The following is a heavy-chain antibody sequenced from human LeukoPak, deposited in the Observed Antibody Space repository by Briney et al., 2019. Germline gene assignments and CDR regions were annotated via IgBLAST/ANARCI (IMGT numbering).Heavy chain of an antibody. V-gene: IGHV4-59*12. D-gene: IGHD2-21*02. J-gene: IGHJ4*02. CDR2: IYNSGNT. CDR3: ARDLGTAGRPNDN. Sequence: SETLSLTCTVSGGSISGYYWSWIRQPPGEGLEWIGYIYNSGNTNYNPSLKSRVTISVDKSKNQFSLKLTSVTAADTAVYFCARDLGTAGRPNDNWGQGILVTVSS. CDR1: GGSISGYY.